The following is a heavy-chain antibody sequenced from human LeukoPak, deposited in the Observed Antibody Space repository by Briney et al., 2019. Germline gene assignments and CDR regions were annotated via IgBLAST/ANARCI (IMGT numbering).Heavy chain of an antibody. J-gene: IGHJ4*02. CDR1: GFTFSSYG. CDR2: IYSGGST. V-gene: IGHV3-NL1*01. CDR3: ARAGIWSYLDY. D-gene: IGHD3-3*01. Sequence: GGSLRLSCAASGFTFSSYGMHWVRQAPGKGLEWVSIIYSGGSTYYADSVKGRFTISRDNSKNTLYLQMNSLRAEDTAVYYCARAGIWSYLDYWGQGTLVTVSS.